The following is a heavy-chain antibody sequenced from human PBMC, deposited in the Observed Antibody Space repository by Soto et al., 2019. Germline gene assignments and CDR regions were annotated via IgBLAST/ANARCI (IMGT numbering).Heavy chain of an antibody. V-gene: IGHV1-2*04. CDR1: GYTFTGYY. D-gene: IGHD2-15*01. Sequence: ASVKVSCKASGYTFTGYYMHWVRQAPGQGLEWMGWINPNSGGTNYAQKFQGWVTMTRDTSISTAYMELSRLRSDDTAVYYCARGWVVAHYGMDVWGQGTTVTVSS. CDR3: ARGWVVAHYGMDV. CDR2: INPNSGGT. J-gene: IGHJ6*02.